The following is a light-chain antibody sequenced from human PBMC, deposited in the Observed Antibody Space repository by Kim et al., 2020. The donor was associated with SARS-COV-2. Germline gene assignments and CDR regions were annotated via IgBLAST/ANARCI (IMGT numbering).Light chain of an antibody. J-gene: IGLJ1*01. CDR2: DVS. Sequence: QSALTQPPSASESPGQSVTISCTGTSSDVGGYNFVSWYQQHPGKAPKLMIYDVSNRPSGVPDRFSGSKSGNTASLTVSGLQAEAEADYYCSSYAAISNFVFGTGTKVTVL. CDR1: SSDVGGYNF. CDR3: SSYAAISNFV. V-gene: IGLV2-8*01.